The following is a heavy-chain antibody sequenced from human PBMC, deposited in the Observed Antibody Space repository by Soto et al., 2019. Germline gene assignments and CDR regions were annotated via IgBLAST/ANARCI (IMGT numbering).Heavy chain of an antibody. CDR1: GYIFTAYS. D-gene: IGHD2-15*01. V-gene: IGHV1-46*01. CDR3: AREENCRGGTCYSEYFHK. J-gene: IGHJ1*01. Sequence: VQVSCKTSGYIFTAYSMHWVRQAPGQGLEWMGVVNPSGGSAHYAQSFEGRVTLTRDTSTSTFYMELSSLRSEDTAVYYCAREENCRGGTCYSEYFHKWGQGKPVTVYS. CDR2: VNPSGGSA.